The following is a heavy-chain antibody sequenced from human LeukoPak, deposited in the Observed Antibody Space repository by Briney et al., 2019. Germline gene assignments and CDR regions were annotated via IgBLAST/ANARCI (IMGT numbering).Heavy chain of an antibody. V-gene: IGHV3-15*01. Sequence: PGGSLRLSCAASGFTFSNAWMSWVRQAPGKGLEWVGRIKSKTDGGTTDYAAPVKGRFTISRDDSKNTLYLQMNSLKTEDTAVYYCTTGAPYCSSTSCYRYWGQGTLVTVSS. CDR2: IKSKTDGGTT. CDR3: TTGAPYCSSTSCYRY. CDR1: GFTFSNAW. D-gene: IGHD2-2*01. J-gene: IGHJ4*02.